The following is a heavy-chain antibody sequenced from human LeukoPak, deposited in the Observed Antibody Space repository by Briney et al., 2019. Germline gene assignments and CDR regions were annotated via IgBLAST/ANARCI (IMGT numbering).Heavy chain of an antibody. CDR3: ARDYQWLEAFDI. CDR2: IGRDNKP. CDR1: GFTFSSYA. Sequence: GGSLRLSCEASGFTFSSYAMTWVRQAPGKGLEWVSSIGRDNKPHYSESVKGRFTISRDNSMNTLYLQMNSLRPEDTAVYYCARDYQWLEAFDIWGQGTMVTVSS. J-gene: IGHJ3*02. V-gene: IGHV3-23*05. D-gene: IGHD6-19*01.